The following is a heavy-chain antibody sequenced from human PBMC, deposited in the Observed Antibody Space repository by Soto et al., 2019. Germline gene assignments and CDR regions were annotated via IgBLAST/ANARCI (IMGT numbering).Heavy chain of an antibody. CDR2: INAANGDT. CDR3: VRRHVSATGIDWFDP. V-gene: IGHV1-3*01. CDR1: AYTFTSYG. D-gene: IGHD6-13*01. J-gene: IGHJ5*02. Sequence: XSVKVSYEASAYTFTSYGIHWVRQAPGQRLEWMGWINAANGDTKYSPKFQGRVTITRDTSASTAYMELSSLRSEDTAVYYCVRRHVSATGIDWFDPWGQGTLVTVS.